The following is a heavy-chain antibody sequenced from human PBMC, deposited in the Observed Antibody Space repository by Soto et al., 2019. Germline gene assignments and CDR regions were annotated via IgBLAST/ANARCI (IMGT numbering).Heavy chain of an antibody. CDR3: ARGYDFWSGYYNIPYYYYYGMDV. D-gene: IGHD3-3*01. Sequence: QVQLVQSGAEVKKPGASVKVSCKASGYTFTSYGISWVRQAPGQGLEWMGWISAYNGNTNYAQKLQGRVTMTTDTSTSTAYMELRSLISDDTAVYYCARGYDFWSGYYNIPYYYYYGMDVWGQGTTVTVSS. V-gene: IGHV1-18*04. CDR2: ISAYNGNT. CDR1: GYTFTSYG. J-gene: IGHJ6*02.